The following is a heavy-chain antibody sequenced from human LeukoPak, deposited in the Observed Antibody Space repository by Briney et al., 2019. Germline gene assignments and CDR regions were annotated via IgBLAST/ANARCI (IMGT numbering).Heavy chain of an antibody. V-gene: IGHV3-23*01. J-gene: IGHJ6*02. CDR3: AKGINRYNFYYGMDV. Sequence: PGGSLRLSCAASGFTFSSYAMSWVRQAPGKGLEWVSGISGSGGSTYYADSVKGRFTISRDNSKNTLYLQMNSLRAEDTAEYYCAKGINRYNFYYGMDVWGQGTTVTVSS. D-gene: IGHD1-1*01. CDR2: ISGSGGST. CDR1: GFTFSSYA.